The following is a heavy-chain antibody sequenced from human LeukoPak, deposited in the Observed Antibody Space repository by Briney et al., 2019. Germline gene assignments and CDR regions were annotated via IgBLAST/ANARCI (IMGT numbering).Heavy chain of an antibody. D-gene: IGHD4-23*01. Sequence: ASVKVSYKASGYTVTSYYMHLVRQAPGHGLEWMGIINPSGGSTSYAQKFQGRVTMTRDMSTSTDYMELSSLRSEDTAVYYCARDNSVEDTAWWFDPWGQGTLVTVSS. V-gene: IGHV1-46*01. CDR3: ARDNSVEDTAWWFDP. CDR2: INPSGGST. CDR1: GYTVTSYY. J-gene: IGHJ5*02.